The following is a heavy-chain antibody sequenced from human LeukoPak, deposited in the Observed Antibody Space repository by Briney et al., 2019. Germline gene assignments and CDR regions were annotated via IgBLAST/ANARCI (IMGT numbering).Heavy chain of an antibody. CDR3: ARVGAGMVRGVITLPAY. CDR2: INPNSGGT. D-gene: IGHD3-10*01. CDR1: GYTFTGYY. Sequence: ASVKVSCKASGYTFTGYYMHWVRQAPGQGLEWMGWINPNSGGTNYAQKFQGRVTMTRDTSISTVYMELSRLRSDDTAVYYCARVGAGMVRGVITLPAYWGQGTLVTVSS. J-gene: IGHJ4*02. V-gene: IGHV1-2*02.